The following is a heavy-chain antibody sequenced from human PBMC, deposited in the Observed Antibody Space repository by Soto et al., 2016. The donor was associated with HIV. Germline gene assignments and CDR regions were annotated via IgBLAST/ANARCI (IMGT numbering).Heavy chain of an antibody. CDR3: ARGPYYGDYPDYSYYYIDV. Sequence: QVQLVQSGAEVKKPGSSVKVSCKASGGTFTTSAISWVRQAPGQGLDWMGGIIPILVITKYVQKFQGRVTITADKSTSTVYMELSTLRSDDTAVYYCARGPYYGDYPDYSYYYIDVWGKGTTVTVSS. CDR2: IIPILVIT. D-gene: IGHD4-17*01. CDR1: GGTFTTSA. J-gene: IGHJ6*03. V-gene: IGHV1-69*10.